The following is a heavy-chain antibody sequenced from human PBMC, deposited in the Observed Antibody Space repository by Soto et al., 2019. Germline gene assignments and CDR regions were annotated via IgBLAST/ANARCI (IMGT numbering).Heavy chain of an antibody. CDR1: GFTFSSYA. J-gene: IGHJ3*02. CDR2: ISGSGGST. CDR3: AKDSSYYDYIWGSCRRLPDAFDI. Sequence: GGSLRLSCAASGFTFSSYAMSWVRQAPGKGLEWVSAISGSGGSTYYADSVKGRFTISRDNSKNTLYLQMNSLRAEDTAVYYCAKDSSYYDYIWGSCRRLPDAFDIWGQGTMVTVSS. V-gene: IGHV3-23*01. D-gene: IGHD3-16*02.